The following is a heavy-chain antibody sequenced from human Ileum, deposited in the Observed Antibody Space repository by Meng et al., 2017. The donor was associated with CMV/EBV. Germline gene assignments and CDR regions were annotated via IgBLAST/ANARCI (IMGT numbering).Heavy chain of an antibody. CDR3: AKEQSIGIAVTGIFDF. CDR1: GDSTSGFF. Sequence: QVPLREVGPGLVKPSETLSLTLTVSGDSTSGFFWSWIRQPAGKGLEWIGRIYSSGSTFYNPSLESRVTMSIDTSKNQFSLRLASVTAADTAVYFCAKEQSIGIAVTGIFDFWGQGALVTVSS. V-gene: IGHV4-4*07. J-gene: IGHJ4*02. CDR2: IYSSGST. D-gene: IGHD6-19*01.